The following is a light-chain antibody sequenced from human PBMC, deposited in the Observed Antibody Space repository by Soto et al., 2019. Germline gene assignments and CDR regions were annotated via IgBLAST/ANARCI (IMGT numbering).Light chain of an antibody. CDR2: DAS. CDR3: QQRNMWPPIT. Sequence: EIVLTQSPVTLSLSPGERATLSCRASQRVRTYLAWYQVKPGQAPRLLIYDASSRASGVPARFSGSGSGTDFTLTISSLEPEDFAVYYCQQRNMWPPITFGQGTRLEIK. CDR1: QRVRTY. V-gene: IGKV3-11*01. J-gene: IGKJ5*01.